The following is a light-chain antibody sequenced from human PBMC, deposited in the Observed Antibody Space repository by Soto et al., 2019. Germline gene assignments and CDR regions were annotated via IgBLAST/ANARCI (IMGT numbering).Light chain of an antibody. V-gene: IGKV3-20*01. CDR2: GTS. Sequence: EIVLTQSPGTLSLSPGERATLSCRASQSVSSTFLAWYQHKPGQAPRLLIYGTSSRATGIPDRFSGSGSGTDFTLTISRLDAEEFAVYYCQQDGSSPWPFGQGTKVEIK. J-gene: IGKJ1*01. CDR1: QSVSSTF. CDR3: QQDGSSPWP.